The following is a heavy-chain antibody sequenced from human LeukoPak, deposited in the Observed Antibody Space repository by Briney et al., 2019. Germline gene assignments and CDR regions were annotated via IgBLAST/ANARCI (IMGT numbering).Heavy chain of an antibody. J-gene: IGHJ5*02. Sequence: SETLSLTCTVSGYSISSGYYWGWIRQPPGKGLEWIGSIYHSGSTYYNPSLKSRVTISVDTSKNQFSLKLSSVTAADTAVYYCARADYGDMNWFDPWGQGTLVTVSS. D-gene: IGHD4-17*01. V-gene: IGHV4-38-2*02. CDR1: GYSISSGYY. CDR2: IYHSGST. CDR3: ARADYGDMNWFDP.